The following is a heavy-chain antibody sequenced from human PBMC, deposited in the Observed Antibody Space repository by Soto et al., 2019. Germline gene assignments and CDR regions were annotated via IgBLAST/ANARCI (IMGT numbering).Heavy chain of an antibody. CDR1: GGTLRSYA. Sequence: SLVKGYCKGSGGTLRSYAISWVRQTNGQGLEWMGGIIPIFGTANYAQKFQGRVTITADESTSTAYMELSSLRSEDTAVYYCARDPWSGYYGSYYYYGMDVWGQGTTVTVSS. D-gene: IGHD3-3*01. J-gene: IGHJ6*02. CDR3: ARDPWSGYYGSYYYYGMDV. CDR2: IIPIFGTA. V-gene: IGHV1-69*13.